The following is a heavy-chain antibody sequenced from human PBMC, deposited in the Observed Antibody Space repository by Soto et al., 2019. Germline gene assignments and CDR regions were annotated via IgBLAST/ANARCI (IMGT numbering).Heavy chain of an antibody. Sequence: QVQLVESGGGLVKPGRSLRLSCAASGFTFSDYYMSWIRQAPGKGLEWVSYISSSGSTIYYADSVKGRFTISRDNAKNSLYLQMNSLSAEDTAVYYCARGRRTGTTAPLYFDYWGQGTLVTVSS. CDR3: ARGRRTGTTAPLYFDY. CDR2: ISSSGSTI. J-gene: IGHJ4*02. V-gene: IGHV3-11*01. D-gene: IGHD1-1*01. CDR1: GFTFSDYY.